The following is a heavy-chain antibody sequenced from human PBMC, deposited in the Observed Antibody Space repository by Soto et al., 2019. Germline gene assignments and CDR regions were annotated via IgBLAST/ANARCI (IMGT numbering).Heavy chain of an antibody. CDR3: AQKGRGYFDY. Sequence: HITLKESGPTLVKPTETLTLTCTFSGFSLNTRDLGVGWIRQPPGKALEWLAIIYWDDSKNYSPSLKSRLTITKDTSKNQVVLTVTDMDPVDTATYYCAQKGRGYFDYWGQGTLVTVSS. V-gene: IGHV2-5*02. CDR2: IYWDDSK. D-gene: IGHD3-10*01. J-gene: IGHJ4*02. CDR1: GFSLNTRDLG.